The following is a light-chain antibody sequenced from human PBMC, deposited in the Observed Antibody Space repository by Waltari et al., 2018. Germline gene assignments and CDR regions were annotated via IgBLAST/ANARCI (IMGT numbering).Light chain of an antibody. Sequence: QSALTQPASVSGSPGQSITISCTGTSRDVGRSHLVSWYQQHPGKAPKLMIYEVSQRPSGVSNRFSGSKSGNTASLTISGLQAEDEADYYCCSYAGSSTLWVFGGGTKLTVL. J-gene: IGLJ3*02. CDR1: SRDVGRSHL. V-gene: IGLV2-23*02. CDR3: CSYAGSSTLWV. CDR2: EVS.